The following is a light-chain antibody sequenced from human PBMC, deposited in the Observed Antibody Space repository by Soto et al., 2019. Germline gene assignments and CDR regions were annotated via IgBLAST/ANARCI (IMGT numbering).Light chain of an antibody. Sequence: AIRMTQSPSSFSASTGDRVTITCRASQGISSYLAWYQQKPGKAPKLLIYAASTLQSGVPSRFSGSGSGTDFTLTISCLQSEDFATYYCQQYYSYPLLGQGTKLEIK. CDR1: QGISSY. J-gene: IGKJ2*01. CDR2: AAS. CDR3: QQYYSYPL. V-gene: IGKV1-8*01.